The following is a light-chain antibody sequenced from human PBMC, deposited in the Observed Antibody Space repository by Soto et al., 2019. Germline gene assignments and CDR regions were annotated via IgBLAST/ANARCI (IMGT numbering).Light chain of an antibody. CDR3: QQSFSPSWT. J-gene: IGKJ1*01. V-gene: IGKV1-39*01. Sequence: DIQMTQSPSSLSASVGDRVTITCRASQSISSYLNWYQQKPGKAPKLLIYAASSLQSGVPSRFSGSGSGTDFTLTISSLQPEDFATYFCQQSFSPSWTFGPGTKVEI. CDR2: AAS. CDR1: QSISSY.